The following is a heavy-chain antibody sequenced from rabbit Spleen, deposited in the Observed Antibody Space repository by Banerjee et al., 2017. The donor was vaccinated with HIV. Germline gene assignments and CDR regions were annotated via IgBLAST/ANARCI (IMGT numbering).Heavy chain of an antibody. CDR1: GFTRSSYY. D-gene: IGHD1-1*01. CDR3: ARDLTGVIGWNFGW. Sequence: HLKESGGGLVQPGGALKLSCTASGFTRSSYYMNWSRQAPGKGLEWIGYIDPVFGITYYANWVNGRFSISRENAQNTVFLQMTSLTAADTATYFCARDLTGVIGWNFGWWGPGTLVTVS. CDR2: IDPVFGIT. J-gene: IGHJ4*01. V-gene: IGHV1S7*01.